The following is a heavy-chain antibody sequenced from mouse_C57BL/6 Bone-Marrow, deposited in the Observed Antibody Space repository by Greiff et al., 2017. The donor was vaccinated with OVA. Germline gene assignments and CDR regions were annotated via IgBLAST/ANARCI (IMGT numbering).Heavy chain of an antibody. V-gene: IGHV1-81*01. CDR1: GYTFTSYG. Sequence: QVQLQHSGAELARPGASVKLSCKASGYTFTSYGISWVKQRTGQGLEWIGEIYPRSGNTYYNEKFKGKATLTADKSSSTAYMELRSLTSEDSAVYFCARSRGLYYDYDDGFAYWGQGTLVTVSA. J-gene: IGHJ3*01. D-gene: IGHD2-4*01. CDR3: ARSRGLYYDYDDGFAY. CDR2: IYPRSGNT.